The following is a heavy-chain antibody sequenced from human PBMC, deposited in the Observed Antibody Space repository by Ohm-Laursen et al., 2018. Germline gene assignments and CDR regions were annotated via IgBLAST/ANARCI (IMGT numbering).Heavy chain of an antibody. D-gene: IGHD6-19*01. V-gene: IGHV2-5*01. CDR2: IHWNDDE. Sequence: TQTLTLTCTLSGISLSTSGVGVVWIRQPPGKALEWLALIHWNDDERYSPSLKSRLTITKDTSKNQVVLTMTNMDPVDTATYYCARISLDGSSGRADFDYWGQGTLVTVSS. J-gene: IGHJ4*02. CDR3: ARISLDGSSGRADFDY. CDR1: GISLSTSGVG.